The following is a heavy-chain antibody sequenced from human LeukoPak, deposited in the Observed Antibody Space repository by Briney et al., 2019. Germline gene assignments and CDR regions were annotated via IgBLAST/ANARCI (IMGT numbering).Heavy chain of an antibody. D-gene: IGHD5-12*01. CDR1: GFTFSSSW. CDR3: ARYFVFYSGYDYYPSGWFDP. V-gene: IGHV3-74*01. J-gene: IGHJ5*02. Sequence: GGSLRLSCAASGFTFSSSWMHWVRQAPGKGLVWVSRMNGDGSSTNYADSVKGRFTIPRDNAKNSLYLQMNSLRDEDTAVYYCARYFVFYSGYDYYPSGWFDPWGQGTLVTVSS. CDR2: MNGDGSST.